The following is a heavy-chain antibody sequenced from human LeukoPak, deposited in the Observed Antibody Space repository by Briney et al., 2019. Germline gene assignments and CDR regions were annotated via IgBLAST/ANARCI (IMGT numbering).Heavy chain of an antibody. Sequence: SETLSLTCTVSGGSISSSSYYWGWIRQPPGKGLEWIGSIYYSGSTYYNPSLESRVTISVDTSKNQFSLKLSSVTAADTAVYYCARLKLGILGYFDYWGQGTLVTVSS. CDR1: GGSISSSSYY. V-gene: IGHV4-39*01. CDR2: IYYSGST. D-gene: IGHD7-27*01. CDR3: ARLKLGILGYFDY. J-gene: IGHJ4*02.